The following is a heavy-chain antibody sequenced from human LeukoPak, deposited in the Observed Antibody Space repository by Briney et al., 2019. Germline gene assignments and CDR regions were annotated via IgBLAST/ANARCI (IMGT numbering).Heavy chain of an antibody. D-gene: IGHD1-26*01. J-gene: IGHJ4*02. Sequence: GGSLRLSCAASGFTFSSYWMSWVRQAPGKGLEWVANIKQDGSEKYYVDSVKGRFTISRDNAKNSLYLQMNSLRAEDTAVYYCTRNTGSHVGPGDSWGQGTLVTVSS. CDR3: TRNTGSHVGPGDS. CDR2: IKQDGSEK. V-gene: IGHV3-7*01. CDR1: GFTFSSYW.